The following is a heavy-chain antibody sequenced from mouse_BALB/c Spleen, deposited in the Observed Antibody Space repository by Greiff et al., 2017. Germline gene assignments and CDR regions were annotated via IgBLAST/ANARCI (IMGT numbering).Heavy chain of an antibody. V-gene: IGHV1-69*01. J-gene: IGHJ4*01. D-gene: IGHD2-1*01. CDR3: ARSGGNYDAMDY. Sequence: QVQLQQSGAELVMPGASVKMSCKASGYTFTDYWMHWVKQRPGQGLEWIGAIDTSDSYTSYNQKFKGKATLTVDESSSTAYMQLSSLTSEDSAVYYCARSGGNYDAMDYWGQGTSVTVSS. CDR1: GYTFTDYW. CDR2: IDTSDSYT.